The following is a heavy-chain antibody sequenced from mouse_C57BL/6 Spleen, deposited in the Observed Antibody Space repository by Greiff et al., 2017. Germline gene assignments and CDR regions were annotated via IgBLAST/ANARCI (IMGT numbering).Heavy chain of an antibody. CDR1: GFNIKDDY. D-gene: IGHD3-2*02. Sequence: EVQLQQSGAELVRPGASVKLSCTASGFNIKDDYMHWVKQRPEQGLEWIGWIDPENGDTEYASKFQGKATITADTSSNTAYLQLSSLTSEDTAVYYCTTRAAQAEGFDYWGQGTTLTVSS. J-gene: IGHJ2*01. CDR2: IDPENGDT. V-gene: IGHV14-4*01. CDR3: TTRAAQAEGFDY.